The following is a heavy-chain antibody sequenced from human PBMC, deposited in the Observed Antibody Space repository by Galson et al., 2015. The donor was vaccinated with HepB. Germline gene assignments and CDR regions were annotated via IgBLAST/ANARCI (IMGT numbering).Heavy chain of an antibody. J-gene: IGHJ6*02. V-gene: IGHV1-69*06. CDR1: GGTFSSYA. Sequence: SVKVSCKASGGTFSSYAISWVRQAPGQGLEWMGGIIPIFGTANYAQKFQGRVTITADKSTSTAYMELSSLRSEDTAVYYCASSRYGSGSYPYYYYYGMDVWGQGTTVTVSS. CDR3: ASSRYGSGSYPYYYYYGMDV. D-gene: IGHD3-10*01. CDR2: IIPIFGTA.